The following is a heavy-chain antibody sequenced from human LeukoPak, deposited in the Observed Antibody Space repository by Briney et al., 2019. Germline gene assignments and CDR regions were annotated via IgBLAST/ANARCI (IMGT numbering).Heavy chain of an antibody. CDR2: IYTSGST. V-gene: IGHV4-61*02. CDR1: GGSISGGSYY. J-gene: IGHJ4*02. CDR3: ARGGPLRRYYYDSSGYYFDY. Sequence: SETLSLTCTVSGGSISGGSYYWSWIRQPAGKGLEWIGRIYTSGSTNYNPSLKSRVTMSVDTSKNQFSLKLSSVTAADTAVYYCARGGPLRRYYYDSSGYYFDYWGQGTLVTVSS. D-gene: IGHD3-22*01.